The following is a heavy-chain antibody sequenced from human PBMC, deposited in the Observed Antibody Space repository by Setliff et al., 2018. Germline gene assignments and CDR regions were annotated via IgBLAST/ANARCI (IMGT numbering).Heavy chain of an antibody. V-gene: IGHV4-4*07. Sequence: SETLSLTCTVSGDSISSHIWTWIRQPAAGEGLEWIGRLYTSGDTNYNPSPKSRVTMSVDTSKNQLSLKLSSVTAADTAVYYCARDRVVVGAGRRGYYFDYWGQGALVTVSS. J-gene: IGHJ4*02. D-gene: IGHD2-15*01. CDR2: LYTSGDT. CDR1: GDSISSHI. CDR3: ARDRVVVGAGRRGYYFDY.